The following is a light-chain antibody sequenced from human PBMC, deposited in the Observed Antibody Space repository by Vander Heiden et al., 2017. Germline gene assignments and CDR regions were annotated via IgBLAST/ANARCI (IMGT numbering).Light chain of an antibody. Sequence: DIQMTQSPSFLSASVGDRVTITCRASQGIDNFLEWYQQKTGKAPELLIYAASKLESWVPSRLSGSGAGTHFSLTISSLQHEDYATYFCQQSYSSHRITFGLGTRLEIE. V-gene: IGKV1-39*01. CDR2: AAS. CDR1: QGIDNF. CDR3: QQSYSSHRIT. J-gene: IGKJ5*01.